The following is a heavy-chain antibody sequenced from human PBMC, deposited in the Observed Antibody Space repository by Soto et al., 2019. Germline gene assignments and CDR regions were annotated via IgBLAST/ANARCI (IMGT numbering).Heavy chain of an antibody. V-gene: IGHV1-18*01. Sequence: QVQLVQSGDEVKKPGASVKVSCKASGYIFVNYGIAWVRQAPRQGLEWMGWISPYTGNTNYAQKLQGRVTMTTDTSTSTAYMELRSLRSDDTAVYYCAREPNYFDYWGQGTLVTVSS. J-gene: IGHJ4*02. CDR3: AREPNYFDY. CDR1: GYIFVNYG. CDR2: ISPYTGNT.